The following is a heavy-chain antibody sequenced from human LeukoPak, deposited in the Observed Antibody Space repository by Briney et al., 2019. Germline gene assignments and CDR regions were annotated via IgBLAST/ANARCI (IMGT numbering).Heavy chain of an antibody. D-gene: IGHD2-15*01. Sequence: GGSLRLSCAASGFTFSSYAMSWVRQAPGKGLEWVSAISGSGGSTYYADSVKGRFTISRDNSKNAMYLQMNSLRAEDTAVYYCAKGDCSGGSCYPNFDYWGQGTLVTVSS. V-gene: IGHV3-23*01. J-gene: IGHJ4*02. CDR1: GFTFSSYA. CDR2: ISGSGGST. CDR3: AKGDCSGGSCYPNFDY.